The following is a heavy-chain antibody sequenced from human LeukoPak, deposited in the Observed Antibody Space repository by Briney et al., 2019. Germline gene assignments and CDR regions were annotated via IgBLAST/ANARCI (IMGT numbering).Heavy chain of an antibody. CDR1: GYKFLSHG. J-gene: IGHJ1*01. CDR3: ARDWPTVIADF. V-gene: IGHV1-18*04. Sequence: ASVRVSCKTSGYKFLSHGISWVRQAPGQGLEWLGWIRADNGDTRFAQKFQGRFTMTTDTSTSTAHMELRSLRSDDSAVYYCARDWPTVIADFWGQGTLVTVSS. D-gene: IGHD4-11*01. CDR2: IRADNGDT.